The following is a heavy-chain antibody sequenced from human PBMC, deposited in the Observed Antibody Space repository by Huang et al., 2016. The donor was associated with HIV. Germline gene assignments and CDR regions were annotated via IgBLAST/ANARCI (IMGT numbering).Heavy chain of an antibody. J-gene: IGHJ4*02. CDR1: GYPFSGFF. CDR2: THPEKGLT. Sequence: QVQLVQSGAEVKKAGASVKLSCKTSGYPFSGFFIHWVRQAPGQGLEWLGWTHPEKGLTVYAEKVRCRVAMNTDPSIRTAYMELTGLESDDAATYFCATDGGGGCDGGSCYPYWGQGTPVGVSS. CDR3: ATDGGGGCDGGSCYPY. V-gene: IGHV1-2*02. D-gene: IGHD2-21*01.